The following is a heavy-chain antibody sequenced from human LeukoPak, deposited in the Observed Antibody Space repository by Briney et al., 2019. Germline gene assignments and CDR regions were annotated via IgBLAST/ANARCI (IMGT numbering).Heavy chain of an antibody. V-gene: IGHV4-39*02. CDR1: GDSISSSSYY. CDR2: TFYSGST. Sequence: PSETLSLTCTVSGDSISSSSYYWEWIRQPPGKGLEWIGSTFYSGSTYYNPSLKSRVTISVDTSKNQFSLKLSSVTAADTAVYYCAREGNNYYYYMDVWGKGTTVTVSS. CDR3: AREGNNYYYYMDV. J-gene: IGHJ6*03.